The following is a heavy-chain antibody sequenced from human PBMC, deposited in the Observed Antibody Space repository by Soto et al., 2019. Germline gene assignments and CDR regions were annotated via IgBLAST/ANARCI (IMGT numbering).Heavy chain of an antibody. Sequence: TLSLTCTVSGGSISSGGYYWSWIRQHPGRGLEWIGYIYYSGSTYYNPSLKSRVTISVDTSKNQFSLKLSSVTAADTAVYYCAREVVSYDYGDPRFDYWGQGTLVTVSS. CDR1: GGSISSGGYY. CDR3: AREVVSYDYGDPRFDY. D-gene: IGHD4-17*01. CDR2: IYYSGST. J-gene: IGHJ4*02. V-gene: IGHV4-31*03.